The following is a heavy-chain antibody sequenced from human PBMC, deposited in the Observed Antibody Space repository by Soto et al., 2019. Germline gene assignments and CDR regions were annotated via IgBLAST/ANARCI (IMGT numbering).Heavy chain of an antibody. V-gene: IGHV3-23*01. J-gene: IGHJ4*02. CDR3: AKGSGDYYRFDLDY. Sequence: GGSLRLSCAASGFTFSNYVLSWVRQAPGKGLEWVSAISGTGGSTYYADSVKGWFTISRDNSKNTLYLQMNSLRAEDTAIYYCAKGSGDYYRFDLDYWGQGTLVTVSS. CDR2: ISGTGGST. CDR1: GFTFSNYV. D-gene: IGHD1-26*01.